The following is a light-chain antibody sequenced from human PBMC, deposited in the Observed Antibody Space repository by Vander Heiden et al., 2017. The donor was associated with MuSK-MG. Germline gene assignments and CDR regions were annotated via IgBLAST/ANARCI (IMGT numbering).Light chain of an antibody. J-gene: IGLJ2*01. CDR2: EVS. CDR1: NSDVGGYNY. V-gene: IGLV2-8*01. CDR3: SSYAARNSVI. Sequence: QSALTQPPSASGSPGPSVPVSCTGTNSDVGGYNYVSWYQQHPGKALRLMIYEVSKRPSGVPDRFSGSKSGNTVSLTVAGRQAEDEADYYGSSYAARNSVIFGGGTKLTVL.